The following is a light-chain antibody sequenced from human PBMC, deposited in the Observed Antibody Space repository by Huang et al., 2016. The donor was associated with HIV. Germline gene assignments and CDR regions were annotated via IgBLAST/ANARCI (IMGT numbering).Light chain of an antibody. V-gene: IGKV3-11*01. CDR2: DAS. CDR1: QSISSY. Sequence: EIVLTQSPATLSLSPGEGATLSCRASQSISSYLAWYQHKPGQAPRLLIYDASIRATGIPARFSGGGSGTDVTLTISRLEPEDFAVYYCQQRSNWPPYTFGQGTKLEIK. CDR3: QQRSNWPPYT. J-gene: IGKJ2*01.